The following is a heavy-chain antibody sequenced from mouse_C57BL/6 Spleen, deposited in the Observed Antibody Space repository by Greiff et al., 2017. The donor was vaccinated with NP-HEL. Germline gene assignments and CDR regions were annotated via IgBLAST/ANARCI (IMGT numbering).Heavy chain of an antibody. V-gene: IGHV1-55*01. CDR1: GYTFTSYW. CDR3: ARGITTVVADRNAMDY. D-gene: IGHD1-1*01. CDR2: IYPGSGST. Sequence: VQLQQPGAELVKPGASVKMSCKASGYTFTSYWITWVKQRPGQGLEWIGDIYPGSGSTNYNEKFKSKATLTVDTSSSTAYMQLSSLTSEDSAVYYCARGITTVVADRNAMDYWGQGTSVTVSS. J-gene: IGHJ4*01.